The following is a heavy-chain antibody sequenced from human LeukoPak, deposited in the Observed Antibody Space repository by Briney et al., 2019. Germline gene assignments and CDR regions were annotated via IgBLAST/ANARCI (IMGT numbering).Heavy chain of an antibody. Sequence: GGSLRLSCVVSGFTFSSYARHWVRQAPGKGLEWVAVISYDGSNKYYAESVKGRFTISRDNSKNTLYLQMNSLRAEDTAVYYCARARSGWYLGQFDYWGQGTLVTVSS. CDR1: GFTFSSYA. J-gene: IGHJ4*02. CDR2: ISYDGSNK. V-gene: IGHV3-30*04. D-gene: IGHD6-19*01. CDR3: ARARSGWYLGQFDY.